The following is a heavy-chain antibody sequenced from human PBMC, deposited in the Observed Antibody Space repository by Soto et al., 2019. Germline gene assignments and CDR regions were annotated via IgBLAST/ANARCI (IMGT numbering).Heavy chain of an antibody. CDR3: ARDSDYGGSRGGMDV. CDR1: GGSVNNADYF. D-gene: IGHD4-17*01. CDR2: IYYSGST. V-gene: IGHV4-31*03. Sequence: QVRLEESGPGLVKPSETLSLICSVSGGSVNNADYFWSWIRHHPENGLEWIGYIYYSGSTRYNPSFKTRAMLSIDTPKNQFSLRLNSGTVADTAVSFCARDSDYGGSRGGMDVWGRGTTVTVSS. J-gene: IGHJ6*02.